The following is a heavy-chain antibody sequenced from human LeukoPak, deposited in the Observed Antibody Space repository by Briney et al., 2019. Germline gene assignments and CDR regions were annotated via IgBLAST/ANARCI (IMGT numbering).Heavy chain of an antibody. J-gene: IGHJ6*02. D-gene: IGHD2-2*02. V-gene: IGHV3-30-3*01. CDR3: AKDQGIVVVPAAILQDGMDV. CDR1: GFTFSSYA. CDR2: ISYDGSNK. Sequence: PGGSLRLSCAASGFTFSSYAMHWVRQAPGKGLEWVAVISYDGSNKYYADSVKGRFTISRDNSKNTLYLQMNSLRAEDTAVYYCAKDQGIVVVPAAILQDGMDVWGQGTTVTVSS.